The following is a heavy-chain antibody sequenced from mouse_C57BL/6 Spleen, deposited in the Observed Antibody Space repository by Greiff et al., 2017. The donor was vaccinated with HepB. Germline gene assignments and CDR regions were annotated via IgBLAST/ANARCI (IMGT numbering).Heavy chain of an antibody. V-gene: IGHV1-82*01. D-gene: IGHD2-4*01. CDR2: IYPGDGDT. CDR1: GYAFSSSW. J-gene: IGHJ4*01. CDR3: ARGYDYFGDAMDY. Sequence: VQLQQSGPELVKPGASVKISCKASGYAFSSSWMNWVKQRPGKGLEWIGRIYPGDGDTNYNGKFKGKATLTADKSSSTAYMQLSSLTSEDSAVYFCARGYDYFGDAMDYWGQGTSVTVSS.